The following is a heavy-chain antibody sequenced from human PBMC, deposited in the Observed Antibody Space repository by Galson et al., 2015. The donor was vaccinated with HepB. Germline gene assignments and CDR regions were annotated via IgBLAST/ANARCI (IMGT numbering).Heavy chain of an antibody. Sequence: PALVKPTQTLTLTCTVSGFSLSNARMGVSWIRQPPGKALEWLAHIFSNDEKSYSTSLKSRLTISKDTSKSQVVLTMTNMDPVDTATYYCARTHPYSSSWYGYYYYGMDVWGQGTTVTVSS. CDR3: ARTHPYSSSWYGYYYYGMDV. D-gene: IGHD6-13*01. J-gene: IGHJ6*02. CDR2: IFSNDEK. V-gene: IGHV2-26*01. CDR1: GFSLSNARMG.